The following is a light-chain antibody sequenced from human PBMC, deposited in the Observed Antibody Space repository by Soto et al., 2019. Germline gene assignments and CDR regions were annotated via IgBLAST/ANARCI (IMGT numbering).Light chain of an antibody. CDR3: CSYTRTYTWV. CDR1: STDVGSHKL. J-gene: IGLJ3*02. CDR2: EAY. V-gene: IGLV2-14*02. Sequence: QSALTQPASVSGSPGQSITISCTGTSTDVGSHKLVSWYQQYPGNAPKLIIFEAYKRPSGVPDRFSGAKSGNTASLTISGLQAEDEADYYCCSYTRTYTWVFGGGTKLTVL.